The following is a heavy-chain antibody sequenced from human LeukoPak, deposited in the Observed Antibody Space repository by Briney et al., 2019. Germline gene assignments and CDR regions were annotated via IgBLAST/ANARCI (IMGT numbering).Heavy chain of an antibody. Sequence: GGSLRLSCAASGFTFSSYAMSWVRQAPGKGLEWVSITHSDGSTYSVDSVKGRFTISRDNFRNTLYLQMNSLRAEDTAVYYCARVRFGALDYWGQGALVFVSS. CDR3: ARVRFGALDY. J-gene: IGHJ4*02. V-gene: IGHV3-23*01. D-gene: IGHD3-10*01. CDR1: GFTFSSYA. CDR2: ITHSDGST.